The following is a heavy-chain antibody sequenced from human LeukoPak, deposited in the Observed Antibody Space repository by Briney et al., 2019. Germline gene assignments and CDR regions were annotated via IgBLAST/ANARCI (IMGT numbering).Heavy chain of an antibody. J-gene: IGHJ4*02. Sequence: ASVKVSCKASGYTFTGYYMHWVRQAPGQGLEWMGWINPNSGGTDYAQKFQGRVTMTRDTSISTAYMELSRLRSDDTAVYYCAREYYDFWSGTFDYWGQGTLVTVSS. CDR1: GYTFTGYY. V-gene: IGHV1-2*02. CDR2: INPNSGGT. CDR3: AREYYDFWSGTFDY. D-gene: IGHD3-3*01.